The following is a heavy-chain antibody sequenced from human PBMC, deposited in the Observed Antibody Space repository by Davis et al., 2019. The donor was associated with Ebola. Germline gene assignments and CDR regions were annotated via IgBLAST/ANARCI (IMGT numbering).Heavy chain of an antibody. V-gene: IGHV4-30-2*01. CDR2: IYHSGST. D-gene: IGHD5-24*01. J-gene: IGHJ4*02. CDR1: GGSINTGVYS. Sequence: PSETLSLTCEVSGGSINTGVYSWSWIRQPPGKGLEWIGYIYHSGSTYYNPSLKRRVAISLDRSKNQFSLKLNSVTAADTAVYFCARAPLGYNYFDYWGQGTLVTVSS. CDR3: ARAPLGYNYFDY.